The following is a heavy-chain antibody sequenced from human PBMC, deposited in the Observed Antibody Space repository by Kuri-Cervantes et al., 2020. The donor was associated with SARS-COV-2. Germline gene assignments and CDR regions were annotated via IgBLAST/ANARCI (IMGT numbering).Heavy chain of an antibody. CDR2: IKQDGSEK. Sequence: GESLKISCAASGFTFSSYWMSWVRQAPGKGLEWVANIKQDGSEKYYVDSVKDRFTISRDNAKNSLYLQINSLRAEDTAVYYCARDMAVHYYFDYWGQGTLVTVSS. V-gene: IGHV3-7*01. CDR3: ARDMAVHYYFDY. J-gene: IGHJ4*02. CDR1: GFTFSSYW. D-gene: IGHD6-19*01.